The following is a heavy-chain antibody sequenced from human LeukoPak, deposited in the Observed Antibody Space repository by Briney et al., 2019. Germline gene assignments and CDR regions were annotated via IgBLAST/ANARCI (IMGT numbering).Heavy chain of an antibody. D-gene: IGHD2-2*01. Sequence: PSETLSLTCTVSGGSLSSYYWSWIRQPAGKGLEWIGRIYTSGSTNYKPSLKSRVTMSVDTSKNQFSLKLSSVTAADTAVYYCARVLRAAIVVVPAATDLYYYYYMDVWGKGTTVTVSS. V-gene: IGHV4-4*07. CDR3: ARVLRAAIVVVPAATDLYYYYYMDV. CDR1: GGSLSSYY. J-gene: IGHJ6*03. CDR2: IYTSGST.